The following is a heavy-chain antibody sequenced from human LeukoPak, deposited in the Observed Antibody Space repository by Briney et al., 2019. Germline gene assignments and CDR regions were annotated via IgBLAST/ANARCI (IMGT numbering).Heavy chain of an antibody. V-gene: IGHV3-48*02. J-gene: IGHJ4*02. CDR3: ASSGSYRFDY. CDR2: ITASGTAM. Sequence: GGSLRLSCAASGFTFSSYSMNWVRQAPGKGLEWVSHITASGTAMFYADSVKGRFTISRDNAKNSLYLQMNSLRDEDTAVYYCASSGSYRFDYWGQGTLATVSS. CDR1: GFTFSSYS. D-gene: IGHD1-26*01.